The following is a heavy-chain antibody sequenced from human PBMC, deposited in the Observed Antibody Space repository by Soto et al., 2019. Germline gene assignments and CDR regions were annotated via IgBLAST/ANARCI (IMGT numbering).Heavy chain of an antibody. J-gene: IGHJ4*02. V-gene: IGHV3-23*01. CDR1: GFTFSDYA. CDR2: ISGSGDRT. CDR3: VRVRSGYSYADS. D-gene: IGHD5-18*01. Sequence: EVQLLDSGGGLVQPGGSLRLSCAASGFTFSDYAMSWLRQPPGKGLEWVSAISGSGDRTYYADSVKGRFTISRDNSKNTLYLQMNSLRAEDSAVYYCVRVRSGYSYADSWGQGTLVTVSS.